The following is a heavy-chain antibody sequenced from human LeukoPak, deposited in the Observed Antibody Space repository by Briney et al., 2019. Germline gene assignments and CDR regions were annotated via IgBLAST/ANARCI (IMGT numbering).Heavy chain of an antibody. Sequence: SETLSLTCAVYGGSFSGYYWTWIRQPPGKGLEWIGEINYSGGTNYHPSLKSRVTISLDTSKNQFSLKLSSVTAADTAVYYCARGLITMVRGVTYYFDYWGQGTLVTVSS. D-gene: IGHD3-10*01. V-gene: IGHV4-34*01. CDR3: ARGLITMVRGVTYYFDY. CDR1: GGSFSGYY. J-gene: IGHJ4*02. CDR2: INYSGGT.